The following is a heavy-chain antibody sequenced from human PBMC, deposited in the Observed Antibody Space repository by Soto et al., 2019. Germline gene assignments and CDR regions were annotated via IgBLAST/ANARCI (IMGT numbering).Heavy chain of an antibody. Sequence: GGSLRLSCAASGFTFGYYWMSWVRQAPGKGLEWLATIKMDASEKKYVDSMKGRFTISRDNAKNSLYLEMNSLRAEDTAVYYCARESEDLTSNFDCWGQGTLVTVSS. CDR2: IKMDASEK. V-gene: IGHV3-7*01. CDR3: ARESEDLTSNFDC. J-gene: IGHJ4*02. CDR1: GFTFGYYW.